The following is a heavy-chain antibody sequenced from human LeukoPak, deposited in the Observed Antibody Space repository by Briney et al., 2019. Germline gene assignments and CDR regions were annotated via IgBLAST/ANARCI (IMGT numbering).Heavy chain of an antibody. CDR1: GFTFNNYE. CDR3: ARETYSYDSSGNSPFDY. D-gene: IGHD3-22*01. CDR2: ISSSGSNI. Sequence: GGSLRLSCAASGFTFNNYELNWVRQAPGKGLEWVSNISSSGSNIYYADSVKGRFIISKDNAKNSLYLQMNSLRAEDTAVYYCARETYSYDSSGNSPFDYWGQGTLVTVSS. J-gene: IGHJ4*02. V-gene: IGHV3-48*03.